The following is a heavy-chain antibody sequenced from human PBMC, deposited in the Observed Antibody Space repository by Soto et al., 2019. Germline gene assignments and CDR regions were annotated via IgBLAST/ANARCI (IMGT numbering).Heavy chain of an antibody. Sequence: QVQLMQSGAEVKKPGASVKVSCKASGDTFTDYYIHWVRQAPRQGLERMGTVNPSGGHTTYAQHFLGRVTMTRDTSTSTLYMELTSLTSDATATYYWARGGHVVVVTAALDYWGQGTLVTVSS. CDR3: ARGGHVVVVTAALDY. CDR2: VNPSGGHT. D-gene: IGHD2-21*02. J-gene: IGHJ4*02. CDR1: GDTFTDYY. V-gene: IGHV1-46*01.